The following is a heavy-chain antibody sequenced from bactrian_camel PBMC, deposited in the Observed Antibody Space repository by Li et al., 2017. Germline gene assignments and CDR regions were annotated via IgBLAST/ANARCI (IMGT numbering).Heavy chain of an antibody. CDR3: AADTKLGRLCFPHTPFNY. CDR1: ANVYC. J-gene: IGHJ4*01. CDR2: IDSGGRT. Sequence: GSVAAGESLRLSCVASANVYCMGWFRQVPGKVREGLAAIDSGGRTTYADSVKGRFTISEVNAKNTLYLQMNGLKPEDTAMYYCAADTKLGRLCFPHTPFNYWGQGTQVTVS. V-gene: IGHV3S53*01. D-gene: IGHD4*01.